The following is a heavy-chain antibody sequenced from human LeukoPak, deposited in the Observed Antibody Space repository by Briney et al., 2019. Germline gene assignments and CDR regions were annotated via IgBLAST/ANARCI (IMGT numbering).Heavy chain of an antibody. Sequence: SETLSLTCTVSGGSISSYYWSWIRQPPGKGLEWIGYIYYSGSTNYNPSLKSRVTISVDTSKNQFSLKLSSVTAADTAVYYCTRSGSYLPSFDYWGQGTLVTVSS. D-gene: IGHD3-10*01. V-gene: IGHV4-59*01. CDR2: IYYSGST. J-gene: IGHJ4*02. CDR1: GGSISSYY. CDR3: TRSGSYLPSFDY.